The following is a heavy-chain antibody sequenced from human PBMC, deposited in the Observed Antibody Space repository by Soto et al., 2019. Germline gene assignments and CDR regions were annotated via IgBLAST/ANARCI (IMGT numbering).Heavy chain of an antibody. CDR3: AREWEDIVLMVYASRRWFDP. Sequence: ASVKVSCKASGYTFTSYYMHWVRQAPGQGLEWMGIINPSGGSTSYAQKFQGRVTMTRDTSTSTVYMELSSLRSEDTAVYYCAREWEDIVLMVYASRRWFDPWGQGTLVKVSS. V-gene: IGHV1-46*01. CDR1: GYTFTSYY. D-gene: IGHD2-8*01. J-gene: IGHJ5*02. CDR2: INPSGGST.